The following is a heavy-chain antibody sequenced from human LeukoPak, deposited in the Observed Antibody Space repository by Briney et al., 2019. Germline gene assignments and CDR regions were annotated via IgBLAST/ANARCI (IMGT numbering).Heavy chain of an antibody. CDR1: GFTFSRYW. CDR2: IKYDGYEE. CDR3: ARNWNNDY. V-gene: IGHV3-7*01. D-gene: IGHD1/OR15-1a*01. Sequence: GGSLRLSCAASGFTFSRYWMSWMRRAPGKGLEWVANIKYDGYEEYYVDSVKGRFTISRDNAKDTLYLQMNSLRAEDTAVYYCARNWNNDYWGQGTLVTVSS. J-gene: IGHJ4*02.